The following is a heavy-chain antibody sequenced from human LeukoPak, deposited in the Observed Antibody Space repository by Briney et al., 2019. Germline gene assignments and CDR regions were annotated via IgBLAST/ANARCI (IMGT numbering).Heavy chain of an antibody. CDR1: GFTFSSYY. Sequence: ASVKVSCKASGFTFSSYYMHWVRQASGQGLEWMGIINPSGDTTSHAQKFQGRVTMTRDTSTSTVYMEVSSLRSEDTAVYYCARDNSDTVKGDYSSTSYWWFDPWGQGTLVTVSS. J-gene: IGHJ5*02. CDR2: INPSGDTT. D-gene: IGHD6-13*01. V-gene: IGHV1-46*01. CDR3: ARDNSDTVKGDYSSTSYWWFDP.